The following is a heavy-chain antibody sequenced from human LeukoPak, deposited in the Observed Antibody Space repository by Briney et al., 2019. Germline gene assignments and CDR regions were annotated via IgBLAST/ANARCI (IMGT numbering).Heavy chain of an antibody. J-gene: IGHJ5*02. V-gene: IGHV3-48*03. Sequence: GGSLRLSCAASGFTFSSYEINWVRQAPGKGLEWVSYISSSGSTIYYADSVKGRFTISRDNAKNSLYLQMNSLRAEDTAVYYCARDGGIAAAPRDNWFDPWGQGTLVTVSS. D-gene: IGHD6-13*01. CDR1: GFTFSSYE. CDR3: ARDGGIAAAPRDNWFDP. CDR2: ISSSGSTI.